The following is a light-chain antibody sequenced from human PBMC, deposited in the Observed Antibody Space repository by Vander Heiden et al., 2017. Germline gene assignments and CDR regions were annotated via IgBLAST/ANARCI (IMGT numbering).Light chain of an antibody. CDR3: QGGDISDNWV. CDR2: DDS. CDR1: DIGSKS. J-gene: IGLJ3*02. Sequence: SYVLTQPPSLSVAPGQTAKITCGGDDIGSKSVHWYQQRPGQAPVLVVSDDSDRPAGIPERFSGANAGNTATLTIRRVEAGDEDDYYCQGGDISDNWVFGGGTKVTVL. V-gene: IGLV3-21*02.